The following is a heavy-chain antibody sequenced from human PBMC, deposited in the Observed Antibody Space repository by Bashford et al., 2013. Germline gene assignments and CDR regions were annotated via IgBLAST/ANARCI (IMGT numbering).Heavy chain of an antibody. CDR2: FRPGGSIT. D-gene: IGHD6-13*01. CDR3: ARAQNSWGSGVSDY. CDR1: GFNFNNFA. J-gene: IGHJ4*02. Sequence: GGSLRLSCAVSGFNFNNFALTWVRQAPGKGLEWVSGFRPGGSITSFADSVKGRFTVSRDNSKNTLYLQMNSLRAEDTAVYYCARAQNSWGSGVSDYWGQGTLVTVSS. V-gene: IGHV3-23*01.